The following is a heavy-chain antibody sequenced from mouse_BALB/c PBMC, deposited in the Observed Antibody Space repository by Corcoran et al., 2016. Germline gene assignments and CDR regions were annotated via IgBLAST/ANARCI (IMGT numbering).Heavy chain of an antibody. V-gene: IGHV1-18*01. CDR3: ARRDYYGSSPYDY. CDR2: INPNNGGT. CDR1: GYTFTDYH. D-gene: IGHD1-1*01. J-gene: IGHJ2*01. Sequence: EVLLQQSGLELVKPGASVKIPCKSSGYTFTDYHMDWVKQSHGKSLEWIGDINPNNGGTIYNQKFKGKATLTVDKSSSTAYMELHILTSEDTAVYCGARRDYYGSSPYDYWGQGTTLTVSS.